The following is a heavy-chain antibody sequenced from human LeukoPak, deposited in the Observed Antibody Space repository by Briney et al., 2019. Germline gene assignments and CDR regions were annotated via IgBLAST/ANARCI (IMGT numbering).Heavy chain of an antibody. D-gene: IGHD2-2*01. J-gene: IGHJ4*02. CDR1: GASVSSSNYY. CDR3: ARDYCTTTRCYPNYFDY. V-gene: IGHV4-61*01. CDR2: IYYSGST. Sequence: SETLSLTCTVSGASVSSSNYYWSWIRQPPGKGLEWVGSIYYSGSTSYNPSLKSRVTIPVDTSKNQFSLKLSSVTAADTAVYYCARDYCTTTRCYPNYFDYWGQGTLVTVSS.